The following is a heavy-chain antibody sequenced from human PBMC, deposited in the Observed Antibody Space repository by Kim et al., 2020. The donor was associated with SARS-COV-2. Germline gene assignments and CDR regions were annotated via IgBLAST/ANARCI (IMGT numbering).Heavy chain of an antibody. Sequence: ASVKVSCKASGNTFIGYFIHWVRQAPGQGLEWMGKINPNRGDTFYAETFQGRVTMTRDTSTTTAYMELYTLTSDDPAVYYCAQERAYCSVYYCNGMDIWGQGTTVIVSS. CDR2: INPNRGDT. CDR3: AQERAYCSVYYCNGMDI. J-gene: IGHJ6*02. D-gene: IGHD2-15*01. CDR1: GNTFIGYF. V-gene: IGHV1-2*02.